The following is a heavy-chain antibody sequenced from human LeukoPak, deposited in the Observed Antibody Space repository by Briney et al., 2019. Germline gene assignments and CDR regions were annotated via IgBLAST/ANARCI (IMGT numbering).Heavy chain of an antibody. V-gene: IGHV4-59*01. D-gene: IGHD6-19*01. CDR3: ARDRYSSGWYDGGMDV. J-gene: IGHJ6*04. CDR2: IYYSGST. CDR1: GGSISSYY. Sequence: SETLSLTCTVSGGSISSYYWSWIRQPPGKGLEWIGYIYYSGSTNYNPSLKSRVTISVDTSKNQFSLKLSSVTAADTAVYYCARDRYSSGWYDGGMDVWGKGTTVTVSS.